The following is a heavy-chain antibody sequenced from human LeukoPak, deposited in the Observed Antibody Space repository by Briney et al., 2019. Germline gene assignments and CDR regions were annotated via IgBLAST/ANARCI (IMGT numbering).Heavy chain of an antibody. CDR2: IYTSGST. J-gene: IGHJ4*02. D-gene: IGHD2-15*01. V-gene: IGHV4-61*02. CDR3: ARGRLGYCSGGSCYTDWPFDY. CDR1: GGSISSGSYY. Sequence: PSQTLSLTCTVSGGSISSGSYYWSWIRQPAGKGLEWIGRIYTSGSTNYNPSLKSRVTISVDTSKNQFSLKLSSVTAADTAVYYCARGRLGYCSGGSCYTDWPFDYWGQGTLVTVSS.